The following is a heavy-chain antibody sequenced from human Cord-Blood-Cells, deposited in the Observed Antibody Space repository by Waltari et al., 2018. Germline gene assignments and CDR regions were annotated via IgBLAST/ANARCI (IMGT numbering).Heavy chain of an antibody. CDR3: ARTMVVTALEGYYFDY. J-gene: IGHJ4*02. CDR1: GGSFSGYY. D-gene: IGHD2-21*02. CDR2: INHSGST. Sequence: QVQLQQWGAGLLQHSETLSLPCAVYGGSFSGYYWSWTRQPPGKGLEWIGEINHSGSTNYNPSLKSRVTISVDTSKNQFSLKLSSVTAADTAVYYCARTMVVTALEGYYFDYWGQGTLVTVSS. V-gene: IGHV4-34*01.